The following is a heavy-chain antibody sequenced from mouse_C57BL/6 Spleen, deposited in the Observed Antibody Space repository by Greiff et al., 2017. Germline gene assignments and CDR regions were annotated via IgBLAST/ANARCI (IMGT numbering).Heavy chain of an antibody. J-gene: IGHJ4*01. Sequence: EVKVVESGGGLVKPGGSLKLSCAASGFTFSSYAMSWVRQTPEKRLEWVATISDGGSYTYYPDNVKGRFTISRDNAKNNLYLQMSHLKSEDTAMYYCARDLIYYDYDEGYYYAMDYWGQGTSVTVSS. D-gene: IGHD2-4*01. CDR1: GFTFSSYA. V-gene: IGHV5-4*01. CDR2: ISDGGSYT. CDR3: ARDLIYYDYDEGYYYAMDY.